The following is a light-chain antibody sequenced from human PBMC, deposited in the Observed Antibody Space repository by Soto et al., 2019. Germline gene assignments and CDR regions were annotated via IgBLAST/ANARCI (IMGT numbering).Light chain of an antibody. CDR3: SSYAGSNNVV. CDR2: EVS. Sequence: QAVVTQPPSASGSPGQSVTNSCTGTSSDVGGYNYVSWYQQHPGKAPKLMIYEVSKRPSGVPDRFSGSKSGNTASLTVSGLQAEDEADYYCSSYAGSNNVVFGGATKLTVL. CDR1: SSDVGGYNY. J-gene: IGLJ2*01. V-gene: IGLV2-8*01.